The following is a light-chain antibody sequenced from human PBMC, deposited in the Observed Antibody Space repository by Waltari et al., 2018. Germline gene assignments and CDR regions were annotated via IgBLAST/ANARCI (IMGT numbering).Light chain of an antibody. CDR2: DAS. V-gene: IGKV3-20*01. CDR3: QRYGTLPAT. J-gene: IGKJ1*01. Sequence: IGLTQLPGTLSLYAGETPTLCCRASQSVTRTIAWYQQKPDQAPSLLNYDASSKATGIPNRFSSSGERTDFSLTINRQEPEDFALYYCQRYGTLPATFGQGTKVEIK. CDR1: QSVTRT.